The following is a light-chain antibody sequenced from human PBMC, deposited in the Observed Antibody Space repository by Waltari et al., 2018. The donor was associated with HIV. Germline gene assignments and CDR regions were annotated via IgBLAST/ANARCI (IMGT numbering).Light chain of an antibody. CDR1: DSDFGLYNF. J-gene: IGLJ3*02. V-gene: IGLV2-14*03. CDR2: DVD. Sequence: SAVTQPASVSGLPGQSITISCTGGDSDFGLYNFVSWSQQHPGRFPRLILYDVDSRSPGISDRFSGSRSGPTASLNISRLRAEDEADYYCASFTGDDTLLFGGGTKVTVL. CDR3: ASFTGDDTLL.